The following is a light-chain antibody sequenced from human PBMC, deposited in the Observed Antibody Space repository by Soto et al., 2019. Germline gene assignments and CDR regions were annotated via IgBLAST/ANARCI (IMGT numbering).Light chain of an antibody. CDR2: GAS. V-gene: IGKV3-20*01. Sequence: EIVLTQSPGTLSLSPGERATLSCRASQSVSSSYLAWYQQKPGQAPRLLIYGASSRATGIPDRFSGSGSGTDFTLRISRLEPEDFAVYYCQQYGSSPPLTFGGGTKVEIK. J-gene: IGKJ4*01. CDR3: QQYGSSPPLT. CDR1: QSVSSSY.